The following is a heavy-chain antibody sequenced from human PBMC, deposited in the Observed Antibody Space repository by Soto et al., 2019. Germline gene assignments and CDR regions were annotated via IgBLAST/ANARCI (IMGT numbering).Heavy chain of an antibody. V-gene: IGHV3-30-3*01. CDR3: ARAFGIAVAGVDY. CDR1: GFTLSSYP. CDR2: ISHDGSNK. J-gene: IGHJ4*02. Sequence: GGYLRLSCAASGFTLSSYPMHWVRQAPGKGLDWVAVISHDGSNKYYADSVKGRFTISRDNSKNTLFLQMNSLRAEDTAVYYCARAFGIAVAGVDYWGQGTLVTVSS. D-gene: IGHD6-19*01.